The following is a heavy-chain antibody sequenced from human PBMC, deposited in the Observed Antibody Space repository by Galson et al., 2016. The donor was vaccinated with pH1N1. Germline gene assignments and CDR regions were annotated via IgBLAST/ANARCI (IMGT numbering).Heavy chain of an antibody. D-gene: IGHD2/OR15-2a*01. Sequence: KGLEWVGHIRGKANNYATAYAASVKGRFTFSRDDSNNTAYLQMNNLRPEDTAMYYCTIGRRQDYYYGMDVWGQGTTVTVSS. V-gene: IGHV3-73*01. CDR3: TIGRRQDYYYGMDV. CDR2: IRGKANNYAT. J-gene: IGHJ6*02.